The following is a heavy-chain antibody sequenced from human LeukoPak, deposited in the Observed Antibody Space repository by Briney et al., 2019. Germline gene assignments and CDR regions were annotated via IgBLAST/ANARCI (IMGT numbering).Heavy chain of an antibody. V-gene: IGHV3-7*01. J-gene: IGHJ4*02. CDR3: ARDRYYYDSSGYYHPGY. CDR1: GFTFSSYW. Sequence: PGGSLRLSCAASGFTFSSYWMSWVRQAPGKGLEWVANIKQDGSEKYYVDSVKGRFTISRDNAKNSLYLQMNSLRAEDTAVYYCARDRYYYDSSGYYHPGYWGQGTLVTVSS. CDR2: IKQDGSEK. D-gene: IGHD3-22*01.